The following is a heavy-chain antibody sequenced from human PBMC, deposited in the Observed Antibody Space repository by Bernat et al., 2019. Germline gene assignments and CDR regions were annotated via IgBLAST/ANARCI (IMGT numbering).Heavy chain of an antibody. CDR2: IKQAGSEK. CDR1: GFTFSTYW. Sequence: EVQLVESGGGLVKPGGSLRLSCAASGFTFSTYWMSWVHQAPGKGLEWVANIKQAGSEKYYVDSVKGRFTISRDNTKNSLYLQMNSLRAEDTALYYCARGKTTVTPGYFDYWGQGTLVTVSS. J-gene: IGHJ4*02. V-gene: IGHV3-7*04. CDR3: ARGKTTVTPGYFDY. D-gene: IGHD4-17*01.